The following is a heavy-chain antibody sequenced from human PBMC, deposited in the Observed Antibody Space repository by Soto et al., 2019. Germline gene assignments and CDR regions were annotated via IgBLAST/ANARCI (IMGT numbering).Heavy chain of an antibody. CDR3: VRQGIDYLHGLVDV. D-gene: IGHD5-12*01. V-gene: IGHV4-59*08. Sequence: QVQVQQSGPGLVKPSETLSLTCTVSSGPSRSHNWGWIRQPPGRGLEWIGYVYYTGDTSYNPSLKSRVTIPADTSTNPISLTLRSVTAADTAVYYCVRQGIDYLHGLVDVWGQGTTVSVSS. J-gene: IGHJ6*02. CDR2: VYYTGDT. CDR1: SGPSRSHN.